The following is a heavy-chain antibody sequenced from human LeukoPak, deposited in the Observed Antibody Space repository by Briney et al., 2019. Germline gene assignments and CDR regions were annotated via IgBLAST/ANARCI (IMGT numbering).Heavy chain of an antibody. Sequence: ASVKVSCKASGYTFTSYGISWLRQAPGQGLEWMGWISAYNGNTNYAQKLQGRVTMTTDTSTSTAYMELRSLRSDDTAVYYCARDHVVVAAHWFDPWGQGTLVTVSS. CDR1: GYTFTSYG. D-gene: IGHD2-15*01. CDR2: ISAYNGNT. J-gene: IGHJ5*02. V-gene: IGHV1-18*01. CDR3: ARDHVVVAAHWFDP.